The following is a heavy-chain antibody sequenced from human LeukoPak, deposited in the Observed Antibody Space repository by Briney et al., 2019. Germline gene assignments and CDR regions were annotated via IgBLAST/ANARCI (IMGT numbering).Heavy chain of an antibody. CDR2: IKQDGSEK. CDR1: GGSFSGYY. J-gene: IGHJ4*02. Sequence: ETLSLTCAVYGGSFSGYYWSWIRQAPGKGLEWVANIKQDGSEKYYVDSVKGRSTISRDNAKNSLYLQMNSLRAEDTAVYYCAREVVVIPFDYWGQGTLVTVSS. D-gene: IGHD3-22*01. CDR3: AREVVVIPFDY. V-gene: IGHV3-7*01.